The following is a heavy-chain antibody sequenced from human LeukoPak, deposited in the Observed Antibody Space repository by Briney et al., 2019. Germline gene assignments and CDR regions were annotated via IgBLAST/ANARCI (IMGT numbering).Heavy chain of an antibody. V-gene: IGHV3-7*04. J-gene: IGHJ4*02. CDR2: VNEGGSAK. CDR3: ARENFEF. Sequence: SGGSLRLSCAASGFTLSTYWMNWVRQAPGKGLEWVANVNEGGSAKYYVDSVKGRFTISRDNAKNSLYLQMDSLRAEDTAVYYCARENFEFWGQGTLVTVSS. CDR1: GFTLSTYW.